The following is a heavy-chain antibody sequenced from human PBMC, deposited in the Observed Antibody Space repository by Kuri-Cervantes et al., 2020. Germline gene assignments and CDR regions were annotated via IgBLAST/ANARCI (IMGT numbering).Heavy chain of an antibody. CDR3: ARDWYSYGYESPFDY. Sequence: GESLKISCAASGFTVSSNYMSWVRQAPGKGLEWVSVIYSGGSTYYADSVKGRFTTSRDNSKNTLYLQMNSLRAEDTAVYYCARDWYSYGYESPFDYWGQGTLVTVSS. CDR1: GFTVSSNY. J-gene: IGHJ4*02. CDR2: IYSGGST. D-gene: IGHD5-18*01. V-gene: IGHV3-66*01.